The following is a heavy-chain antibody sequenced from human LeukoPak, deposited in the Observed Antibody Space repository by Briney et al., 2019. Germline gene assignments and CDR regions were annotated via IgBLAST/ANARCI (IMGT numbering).Heavy chain of an antibody. D-gene: IGHD4-17*01. CDR1: GFTFSSYS. CDR3: ARDDYGVFDY. Sequence: GGSLRLSCAASGFTFSSYSMNWVRQAPGKGLEWVSYISSSSSTIYYADSVKGRFTISRDNAKNSPYLQMDSLRDEDTAVYYCARDDYGVFDYWGQGTLVTVSS. J-gene: IGHJ4*02. V-gene: IGHV3-48*02. CDR2: ISSSSSTI.